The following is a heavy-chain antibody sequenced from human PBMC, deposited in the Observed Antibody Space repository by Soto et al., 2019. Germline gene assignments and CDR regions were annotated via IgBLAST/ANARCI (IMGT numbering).Heavy chain of an antibody. D-gene: IGHD2-2*01. CDR2: VTGTGSAT. CDR1: GFPFSNYA. J-gene: IGHJ4*02. Sequence: GGSLRLSCAASGFPFSNYAMSWVRQAPGKGLEWVASVTGTGSATFYADSVKGRFTISRDSSKNTLYLQMNSLRAEDTAVYHCARAGRYCSSTTCYVAYWGQGTLVTVSS. V-gene: IGHV3-23*01. CDR3: ARAGRYCSSTTCYVAY.